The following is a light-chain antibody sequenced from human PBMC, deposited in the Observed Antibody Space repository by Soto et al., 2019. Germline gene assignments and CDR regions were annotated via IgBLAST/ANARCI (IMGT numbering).Light chain of an antibody. CDR1: QSILHSDGKTD. Sequence: IVMTQTQLSLSVTPGQPASISCKSSQSILHSDGKTDLDWYLQKPGQPPHLLIYEVSNLFAGVPDRFSGSGSGTDFTLKISRVEAEDVGVYYCMQSIQLPITFGQGTRLEIK. CDR2: EVS. J-gene: IGKJ5*01. V-gene: IGKV2D-29*01. CDR3: MQSIQLPIT.